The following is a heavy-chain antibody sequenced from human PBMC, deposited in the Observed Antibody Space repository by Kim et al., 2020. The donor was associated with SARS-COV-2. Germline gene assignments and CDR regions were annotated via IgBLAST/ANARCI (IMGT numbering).Heavy chain of an antibody. CDR3: ARDRGSYSPGYYYGMDV. Sequence: LKSRVTISVDTSKNQFSLKLSSVTAADTAVYYCARDRGSYSPGYYYGMDVWGQGTTVTVSS. V-gene: IGHV4-59*01. J-gene: IGHJ6*02. D-gene: IGHD1-26*01.